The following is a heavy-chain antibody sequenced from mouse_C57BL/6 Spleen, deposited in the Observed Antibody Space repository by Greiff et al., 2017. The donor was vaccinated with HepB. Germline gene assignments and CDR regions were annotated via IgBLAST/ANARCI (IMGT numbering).Heavy chain of an antibody. D-gene: IGHD1-1*01. CDR1: GFTFSSYA. J-gene: IGHJ4*01. V-gene: IGHV5-4*03. CDR3: ARGGTVVANYAMDY. CDR2: ISDGGSYT. Sequence: EVMLVESGGGLVKPGGSLKLSCAASGFTFSSYAMSWVRQTPEKRLEWVATISDGGSYTYYPDNVKGRFTISRDNAKNNLYLQMSHLKSEDTAMYYCARGGTVVANYAMDYWGQGTSVTVSS.